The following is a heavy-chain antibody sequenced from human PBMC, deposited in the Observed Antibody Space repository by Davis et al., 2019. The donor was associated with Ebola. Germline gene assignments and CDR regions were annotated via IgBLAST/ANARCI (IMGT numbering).Heavy chain of an antibody. CDR1: GYTFTSYY. Sequence: AASVKVSCKASGYTFTSYYMHWVRQAPGQGLEWMGIINPSGGSTSYAQKFQGRVTMTRDTSTSTVYMELSSLRSEDTAVYYCAAVANYYDSSGYRDYWGQGTLVTVSS. J-gene: IGHJ4*02. CDR3: AAVANYYDSSGYRDY. D-gene: IGHD3-22*01. CDR2: INPSGGST. V-gene: IGHV1-46*01.